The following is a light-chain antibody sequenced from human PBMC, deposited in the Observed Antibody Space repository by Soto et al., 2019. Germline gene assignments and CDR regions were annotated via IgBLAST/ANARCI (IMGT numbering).Light chain of an antibody. Sequence: EIVLRQSLGTLSLSPLEIATLSVMASQSVSNNYLAWYQQKPGQAPRLLIYGASNRATGIPDRFSGSGSGTDFTLTISRLETEDFAVYYCQQYGSSGTFGQGTKVDIK. CDR2: GAS. V-gene: IGKV3-20*01. CDR3: QQYGSSGT. J-gene: IGKJ1*01. CDR1: QSVSNNY.